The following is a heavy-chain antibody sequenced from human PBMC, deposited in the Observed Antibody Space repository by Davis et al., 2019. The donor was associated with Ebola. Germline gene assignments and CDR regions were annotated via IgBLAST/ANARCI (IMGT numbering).Heavy chain of an antibody. D-gene: IGHD2-2*01. J-gene: IGHJ4*02. Sequence: GESLKISCAASGFTFSSYAMHWVRQAPGKGLEWVAVISYDGSNKYYADSVKGRFTISRDNSKNTLYLQMNSLRAEDTAVYYCARGWDMIVLVPAAPGDYWGQGTLVTVSS. CDR1: GFTFSSYA. CDR2: ISYDGSNK. V-gene: IGHV3-30*04. CDR3: ARGWDMIVLVPAAPGDY.